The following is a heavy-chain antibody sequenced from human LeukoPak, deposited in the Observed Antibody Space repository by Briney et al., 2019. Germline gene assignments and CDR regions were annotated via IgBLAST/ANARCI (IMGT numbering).Heavy chain of an antibody. CDR3: ARPAADCGGDCYWAFDY. CDR2: ISSRSSTI. V-gene: IGHV3-48*01. CDR1: GFTFSTYP. J-gene: IGHJ4*02. Sequence: GGSLRLSCAASGFTFSTYPMNWVRQAPGKGLEWVSYISSRSSTIYYADSVKGRFTISRDNAKNSLYLQMNSLRAEDTAVYYCARPAADCGGDCYWAFDYWGQGTLVTVSS. D-gene: IGHD2-21*01.